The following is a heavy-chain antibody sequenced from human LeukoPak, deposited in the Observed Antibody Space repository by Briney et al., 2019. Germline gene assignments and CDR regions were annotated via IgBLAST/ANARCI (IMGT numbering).Heavy chain of an antibody. D-gene: IGHD2-2*01. Sequence: ASVKVSCKASGYTFTSYDINWVRQATGQGLEWMGWMNPNSGNTGYAQKFQGRVTMTRNTSISTAYMELSSLRSEDTAVYYCARGRYCSSTSCYYWFDPWGQGTLVTVS. CDR3: ARGRYCSSTSCYYWFDP. V-gene: IGHV1-8*01. CDR2: MNPNSGNT. J-gene: IGHJ5*02. CDR1: GYTFTSYD.